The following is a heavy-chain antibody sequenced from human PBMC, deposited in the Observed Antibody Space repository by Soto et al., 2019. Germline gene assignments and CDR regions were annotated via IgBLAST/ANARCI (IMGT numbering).Heavy chain of an antibody. CDR3: ASSGLVTSRWYDVDL. D-gene: IGHD2-15*01. CDR1: GYSFSNFC. J-gene: IGHJ5*02. CDR2: IYPDDSDT. Sequence: GESLKLSGQASGYSFSNFCIAWVRQMPGEGLGWLGIIYPDDSDTRYSPSFLGQVTISADKSIKTTYLQWSSLKASDTAIYFCASSGLVTSRWYDVDLWGQGPLLTFSS. V-gene: IGHV5-51*01.